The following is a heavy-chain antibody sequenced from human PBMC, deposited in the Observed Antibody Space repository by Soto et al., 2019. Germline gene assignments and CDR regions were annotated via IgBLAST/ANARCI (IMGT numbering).Heavy chain of an antibody. J-gene: IGHJ5*02. CDR2: IYSGGSS. Sequence: EVQLVESGGGLIQPGRSLRLSCTTSGFTVSSSHITWVRQAPGKGLEWVSVIYSGGSSYYAISVQGRVTISRDNSMNTLYLKMNSLIGEDTAMYYCARLGPYGSKSYYFRYSGFDPWGKGTLVTVTS. V-gene: IGHV3-53*01. CDR1: GFTVSSSH. CDR3: ARLGPYGSKSYYFRYSGFDP. D-gene: IGHD3-10*01.